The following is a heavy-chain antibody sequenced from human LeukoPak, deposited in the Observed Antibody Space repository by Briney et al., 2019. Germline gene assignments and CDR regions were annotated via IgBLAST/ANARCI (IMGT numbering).Heavy chain of an antibody. V-gene: IGHV3-9*01. J-gene: IGHJ4*02. Sequence: PGRSLRLSCAASGFTFDDYAMHWVRQAPGKGLEWVSGISWNSGSIGYADSVKGRFTISRDNAKNTLYLQMNSLRAEDTAVYYCARDIYCSSTSCYLSKGVDYWGQGTLVTVSS. CDR1: GFTFDDYA. D-gene: IGHD2-2*01. CDR2: ISWNSGSI. CDR3: ARDIYCSSTSCYLSKGVDY.